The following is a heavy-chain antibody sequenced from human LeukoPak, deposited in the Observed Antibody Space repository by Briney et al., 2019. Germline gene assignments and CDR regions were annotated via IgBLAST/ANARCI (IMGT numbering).Heavy chain of an antibody. CDR1: GGSISSGSYY. CDR3: ARGRLLWWG. J-gene: IGHJ4*02. CDR2: IYTSGST. D-gene: IGHD2-21*01. Sequence: PSETLSLTCTVSGGSISSGSYYWSWIRQPAGKGLEWIGRIYTSGSTNYNPSLKSRVTISVDTSKNQFSLKLSSVTAADTAVYYCARGRLLWWGWGQGTLVTVSS. V-gene: IGHV4-61*02.